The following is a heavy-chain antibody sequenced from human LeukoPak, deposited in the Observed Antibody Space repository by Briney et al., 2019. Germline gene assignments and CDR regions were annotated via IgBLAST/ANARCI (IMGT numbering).Heavy chain of an antibody. CDR3: ARGGMGIAAAGAYLDY. D-gene: IGHD6-13*01. J-gene: IGHJ4*02. Sequence: GRSLRLSCAASGFTFSSYGMHWVRQAPGKGLEWVSYISSSSSYTNYADSVKGRFTISRDNAKNSLYLQMNSLRAEDTAVYYCARGGMGIAAAGAYLDYWGQGTLVTVSS. CDR2: ISSSSSYT. CDR1: GFTFSSYG. V-gene: IGHV3-21*05.